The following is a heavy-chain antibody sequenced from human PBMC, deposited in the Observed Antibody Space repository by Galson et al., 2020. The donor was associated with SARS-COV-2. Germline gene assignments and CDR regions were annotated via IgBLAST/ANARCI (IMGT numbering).Heavy chain of an antibody. V-gene: IGHV4-59*01. CDR2: IYYSGNT. Sequence: SETLSLTCTVSGGSISPYYWSWIRQPPGKGLEWIGYIYYSGNTNYNPSLKSSVTISVDTSKNQFSLKLRSVTAADTAVYYCARDVIGVAGTGEGGFDPWGQGTLVTVSS. CDR1: GGSISPYY. D-gene: IGHD6-13*01. J-gene: IGHJ5*02. CDR3: ARDVIGVAGTGEGGFDP.